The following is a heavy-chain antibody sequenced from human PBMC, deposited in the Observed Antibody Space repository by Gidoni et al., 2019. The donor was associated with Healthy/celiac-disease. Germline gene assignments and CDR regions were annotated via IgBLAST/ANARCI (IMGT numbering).Heavy chain of an antibody. Sequence: QVQLQESGPGLVKPSQTLSLTCTVSGGSISSGSYYWSWLRQPAGKGLEWIGRIYTSGSTNYNPSLKSRVTISVDTSKNQFSLKLSSVTAADTAVYYCASLYDFWDYYYGMDVWGQGTTVTVSS. V-gene: IGHV4-61*02. CDR3: ASLYDFWDYYYGMDV. CDR1: GGSISSGSYY. D-gene: IGHD3-3*01. CDR2: IYTSGST. J-gene: IGHJ6*02.